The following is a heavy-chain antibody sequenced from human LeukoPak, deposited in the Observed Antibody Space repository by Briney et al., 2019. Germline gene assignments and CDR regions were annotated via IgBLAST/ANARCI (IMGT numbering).Heavy chain of an antibody. CDR1: GFTFSSYG. D-gene: IGHD3-22*01. V-gene: IGHV3-33*06. J-gene: IGHJ4*02. CDR3: AKDYCDSLDY. Sequence: GGSLRLSCAASGFTFSSYGMHWVRQAPGKGLEWVAVIWFDGRNKFYADSVKGRFIISRDNFKNTVYLQINSLRAEDTAVYYCAKDYCDSLDYWGQGTLVTVSS. CDR2: IWFDGRNK.